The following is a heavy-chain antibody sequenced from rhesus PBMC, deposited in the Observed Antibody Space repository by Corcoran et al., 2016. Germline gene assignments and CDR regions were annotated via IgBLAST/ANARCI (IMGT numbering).Heavy chain of an antibody. CDR3: ARSHESSLDY. CDR1: GGSFSSYW. Sequence: QVQLQESGPGLVKPSETLSLTCAVSGGSFSSYWWSWIRLPPGKGLEWIGENKGNSGSTNHTPSLKRRITISKDASKNQFSLKRSSVTAADTAVYYCARSHESSLDYWGQGVLVTVSS. V-gene: IGHV4-80*01. D-gene: IGHD4-29*01. J-gene: IGHJ4*01. CDR2: NKGNSGST.